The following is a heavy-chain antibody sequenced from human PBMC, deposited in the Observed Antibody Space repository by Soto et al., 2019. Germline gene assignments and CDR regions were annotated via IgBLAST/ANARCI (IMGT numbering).Heavy chain of an antibody. CDR2: MWYDGTLQ. Sequence: QVQLVESGGGVVQPGTSLRLSCVGSGFPVSTSGMHWVRQAPGQGLEWVAVMWYDGTLQFYADSVEGRFSISRDNFKNTLYLQMNSLRGEDTAVYYCARGQGPNHGYFDDWGQGTLVIVSS. J-gene: IGHJ4*02. CDR1: GFPVSTSG. CDR3: ARGQGPNHGYFDD. V-gene: IGHV3-33*01.